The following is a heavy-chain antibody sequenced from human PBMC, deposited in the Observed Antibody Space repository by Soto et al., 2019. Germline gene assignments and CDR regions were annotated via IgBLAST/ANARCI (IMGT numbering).Heavy chain of an antibody. D-gene: IGHD5-12*01. CDR3: AREGSYSAYNFAHGIQLWSFDF. Sequence: SETLSLTCTVSGDSINTFYWSWVGKPPGKGREWIGRIFSSGSTSFNPSLESRVAMSVDTSKNHFSLNLSSVTAADMAVYYCAREGSYSAYNFAHGIQLWSFDFWGQGALVTVSS. V-gene: IGHV4-4*07. CDR2: IFSSGST. J-gene: IGHJ4*02. CDR1: GDSINTFY.